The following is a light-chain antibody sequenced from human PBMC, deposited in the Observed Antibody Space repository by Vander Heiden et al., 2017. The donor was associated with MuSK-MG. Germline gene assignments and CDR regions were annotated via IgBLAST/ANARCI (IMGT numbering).Light chain of an antibody. CDR2: CNT. V-gene: IGLV1-40*01. J-gene: IGLJ2*01. CDR3: QSYDSSLSVWL. CDR1: TSNIGAGYH. Sequence: QSVLTQPPSVSGAPGQRVTISCTGSTSNIGAGYHVHWYQQLPGTAPKVLIVCNTNRPSGVPNRFSGSQSGTSASLAITGLQAEDEADYFCQSYDSSLSVWLFGGGAQLPRP.